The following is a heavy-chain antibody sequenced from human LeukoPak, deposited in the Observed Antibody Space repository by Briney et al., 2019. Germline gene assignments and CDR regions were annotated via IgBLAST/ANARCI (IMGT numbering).Heavy chain of an antibody. D-gene: IGHD3-16*01. CDR3: ARDSYILGYFDY. Sequence: RPSENLSLTCTVSGGSISSYYWSWIRQPPGKGLEWIGYIYYSGSTNYNPSLKSRVTISVDTSKNQFSLKLSSVTAADTAVYYCARDSYILGYFDYWGQGTLVTVSS. V-gene: IGHV4-59*01. CDR2: IYYSGST. CDR1: GGSISSYY. J-gene: IGHJ4*02.